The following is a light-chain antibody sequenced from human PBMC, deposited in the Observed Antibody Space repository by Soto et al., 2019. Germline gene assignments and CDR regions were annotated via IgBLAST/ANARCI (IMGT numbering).Light chain of an antibody. CDR3: QQYNSYSPET. Sequence: DIQMTQSPSTLSASVGDRVIITCRASQSISSWLAWYQQKPGKAPKLLIYDASSLESGVPSRFSGSGSGTEFTLTISSLQPDDFATYYCQQYNSYSPETFGQGTKVDIK. CDR2: DAS. V-gene: IGKV1-5*01. CDR1: QSISSW. J-gene: IGKJ1*01.